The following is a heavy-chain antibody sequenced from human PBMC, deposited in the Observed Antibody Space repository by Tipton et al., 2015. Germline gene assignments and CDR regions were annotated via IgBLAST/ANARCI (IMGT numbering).Heavy chain of an antibody. CDR3: ARARGRHGGLFDS. J-gene: IGHJ4*02. D-gene: IGHD4-23*01. CDR1: GYSISSGYY. V-gene: IGHV4-38-2*01. Sequence: TLSLTCDVSGYSISSGYYWGWIRQPPGKGLEWIGSIFHRGDTNYNPSLKSRVTISVDTSKTQFSPKMNSMTASDTAVYYCARARGRHGGLFDSWGQGILVTVSS. CDR2: IFHRGDT.